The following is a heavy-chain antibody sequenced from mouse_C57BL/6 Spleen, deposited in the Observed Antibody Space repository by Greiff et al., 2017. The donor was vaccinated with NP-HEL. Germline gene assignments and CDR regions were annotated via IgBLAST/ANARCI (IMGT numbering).Heavy chain of an antibody. CDR3: ARSRDYYAMDY. CDR1: GYTFTSYW. V-gene: IGHV1-69*01. Sequence: VQLQQPGAELVMPGASVKLSCKASGYTFTSYWMHWVKQRPGQGLEWIGEIDPSDSYTNYNQKFQGKSTLTVDKSSSTAYMQLSSLTSEDSAVYYCARSRDYYAMDYWGQGTSVTVSS. J-gene: IGHJ4*01. CDR2: IDPSDSYT.